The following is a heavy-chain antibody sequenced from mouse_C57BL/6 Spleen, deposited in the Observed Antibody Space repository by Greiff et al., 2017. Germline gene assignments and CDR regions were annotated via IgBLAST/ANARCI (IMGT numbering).Heavy chain of an antibody. J-gene: IGHJ4*01. V-gene: IGHV6-6*01. D-gene: IGHD2-1*01. CDR1: GFTFSDSW. CDR2: IRNKANNHAT. CDR3: TTFSGKDAMDY. Sequence: DVKLVESGGGLVQPGGSMKLSCAASGFTFSDSWMDWVRQSPEQGLEWVAEIRNKANNHATYYAESVKGRFTISRDDSRSSVYLQMNSLRAEDTGIYYCTTFSGKDAMDYWGQGTSVTVSS.